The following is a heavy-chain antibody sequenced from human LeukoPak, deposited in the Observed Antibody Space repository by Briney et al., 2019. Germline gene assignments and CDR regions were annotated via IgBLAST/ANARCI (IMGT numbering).Heavy chain of an antibody. CDR3: ARNEGSSDFNY. D-gene: IGHD6-25*01. J-gene: IGHJ4*02. V-gene: IGHV4-39*07. Sequence: PSETLSLTCTVSGGSISSSSYYWGWIRQPPGKGLEWIWEIFHSGSTNYNPSLKSRVTISVDKSKNQFSLKVNSVTAADTAVYYCARNEGSSDFNYWGQGTLVTVSS. CDR1: GGSISSSSYY. CDR2: IFHSGST.